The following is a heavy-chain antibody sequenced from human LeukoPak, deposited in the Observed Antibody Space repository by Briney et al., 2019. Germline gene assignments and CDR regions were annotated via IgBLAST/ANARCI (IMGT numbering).Heavy chain of an antibody. J-gene: IGHJ4*02. CDR3: ARGVEMATNTDY. V-gene: IGHV3-66*01. Sequence: GGSLRLSCAASGFTVRSNYMSWVRQAPGKGLEWVSVIYSGGGTYYADSVKGRFTISRDNAKNTLYLQMNSLRVEDTAVYYCARGVEMATNTDYWGQGTLVAVSS. D-gene: IGHD5-12*01. CDR2: IYSGGGT. CDR1: GFTVRSNY.